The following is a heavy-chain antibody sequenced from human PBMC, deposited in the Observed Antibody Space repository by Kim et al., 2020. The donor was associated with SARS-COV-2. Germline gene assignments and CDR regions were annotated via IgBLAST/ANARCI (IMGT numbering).Heavy chain of an antibody. V-gene: IGHV3-66*01. CDR3: ARDPPPDYGSGRTVRN. Sequence: GGSLRLSCAASGFTVSSNYMSWVRQAPGKGLEWVSVIYSGGSTYYADSVKGRFTISRDNSKNTLYLQMNSLRAEDTAVYYCARDPPPDYGSGRTVRNWGQGTLVTVSS. J-gene: IGHJ4*02. CDR1: GFTVSSNY. D-gene: IGHD3-10*01. CDR2: IYSGGST.